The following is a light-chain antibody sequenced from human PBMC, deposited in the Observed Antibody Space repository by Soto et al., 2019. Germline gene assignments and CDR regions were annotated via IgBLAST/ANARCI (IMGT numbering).Light chain of an antibody. Sequence: PGERATFSCRASQSVSSTYLAWYQQKPGQAPRLLIYGASSRATGIPDRFSGSGSGTDFTLTISRLEPEDLAVYYCQQYGSSPRTFGQGTKVEIK. V-gene: IGKV3-20*01. J-gene: IGKJ1*01. CDR3: QQYGSSPRT. CDR2: GAS. CDR1: QSVSSTY.